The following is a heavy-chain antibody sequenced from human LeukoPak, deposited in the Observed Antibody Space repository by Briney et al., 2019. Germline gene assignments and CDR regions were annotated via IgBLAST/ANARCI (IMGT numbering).Heavy chain of an antibody. V-gene: IGHV4-4*02. CDR2: VHLNGAT. J-gene: IGHJ4*02. D-gene: IGHD1-26*01. CDR3: TRESGAFSPFGF. CDR1: GGSILSINW. Sequence: SGTLSLTCAVSGGSILSINWWSWVRQPPGKGLEWIGEVHLNGATNYNPSVEGRVTMSIDKSKNHLSLEVISVTAADTAMYYCTRESGAFSPFGFWGQGTLVTVSS.